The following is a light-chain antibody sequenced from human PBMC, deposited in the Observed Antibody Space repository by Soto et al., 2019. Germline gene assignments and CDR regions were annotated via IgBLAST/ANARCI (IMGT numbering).Light chain of an antibody. Sequence: QPVLTQPPSASGTPGQRVTISCSGSSSNIGSNDAFWYQQLPGTAPKLLIYRSNQRPSGVPDRFSGSKSGTSASLASSGLRSEDEADYHCASWDYSLSGVLFGGGTKLTVL. J-gene: IGLJ2*01. V-gene: IGLV1-47*01. CDR3: ASWDYSLSGVL. CDR1: SSNIGSND. CDR2: RSN.